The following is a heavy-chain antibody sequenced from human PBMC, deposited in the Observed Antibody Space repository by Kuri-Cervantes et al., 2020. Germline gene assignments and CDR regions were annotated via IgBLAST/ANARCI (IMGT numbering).Heavy chain of an antibody. CDR2: INHSGST. V-gene: IGHV4-34*01. CDR3: ARKTLYYYDSSGYRICDAFDI. J-gene: IGHJ3*02. D-gene: IGHD3-22*01. CDR1: GGSFSGYY. Sequence: SQTLSLTCAVYGGSFSGYYWSWIRQPPGKGLEWIGEINHSGSTYYNPSLKSRVTISVDTSKNQFSLKLSSVTAADTAVYYCARKTLYYYDSSGYRICDAFDIWGQGTMVTVSS.